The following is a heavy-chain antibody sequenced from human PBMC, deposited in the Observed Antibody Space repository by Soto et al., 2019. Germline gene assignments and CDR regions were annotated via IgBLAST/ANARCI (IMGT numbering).Heavy chain of an antibody. CDR3: AKDQWPLSGSYRPSDFDY. V-gene: IGHV3-23*01. Sequence: EVQLLESGGGLVQPGGSLRLSCAASGFTFSSYATSWVRQAPGKGLEWVSAISGSGGSTYYADSVKGRFTISRDNSKNTLYLQMNSLRAEDTAVYYCAKDQWPLSGSYRPSDFDYWGQGTLVTVSS. D-gene: IGHD1-26*01. CDR1: GFTFSSYA. J-gene: IGHJ4*02. CDR2: ISGSGGST.